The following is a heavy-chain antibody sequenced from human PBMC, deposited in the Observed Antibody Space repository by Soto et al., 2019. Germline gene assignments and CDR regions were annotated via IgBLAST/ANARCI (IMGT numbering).Heavy chain of an antibody. D-gene: IGHD3-22*01. CDR2: IYHRGNT. V-gene: IGHV4-34*01. CDR3: ARAHSTTVITLKWGAMDF. CDR1: GGSFSGFY. Sequence: TSETLSLTCAVYGGSFSGFYWSWIRQSPGKGLEWIGEIYHRGNTNYNPSLKTRVSISVDTSKNQFSLNLTSVTAADTAVYYCARAHSTTVITLKWGAMDFWGQGTTVTVSS. J-gene: IGHJ6*02.